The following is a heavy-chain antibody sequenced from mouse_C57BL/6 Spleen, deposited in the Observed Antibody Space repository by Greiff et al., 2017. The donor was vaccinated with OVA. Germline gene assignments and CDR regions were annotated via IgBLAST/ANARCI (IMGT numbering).Heavy chain of an antibody. CDR2: IDPDTGGP. CDR3: TRRGYYGSSYDAMDY. D-gene: IGHD1-1*01. Sequence: VQLQQSGAELVRPGASVTLSCKASGYTFTDYEMHWVKQTPVHGLEWIGAIDPDTGGPAYTQKFKGKAIQTADKSSSTAYMELRSLTSEDSAVYYCTRRGYYGSSYDAMDYWGQGTSVTVSS. J-gene: IGHJ4*01. V-gene: IGHV1-15*01. CDR1: GYTFTDYE.